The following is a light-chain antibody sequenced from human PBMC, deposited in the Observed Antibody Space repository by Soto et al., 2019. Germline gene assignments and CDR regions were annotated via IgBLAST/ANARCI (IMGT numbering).Light chain of an antibody. CDR1: SSNIGAGYD. V-gene: IGLV1-40*01. J-gene: IGLJ1*01. CDR3: QSYDTTLTGV. Sequence: QSVLTQPPSVSGAPGQRVTISCTGSSSNIGAGYDVHWYQQFPGTAPKLLIYANNNRPSGVPDRFSASKSGTSASLAITGLKADDEADYYCQSYDTTLTGVFGTGTKLTVL. CDR2: ANN.